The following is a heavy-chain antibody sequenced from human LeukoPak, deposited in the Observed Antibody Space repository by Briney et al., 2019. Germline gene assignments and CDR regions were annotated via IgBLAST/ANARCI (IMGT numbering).Heavy chain of an antibody. Sequence: GGSLRLSCAASGFTLSDYYMSWIRQAPGKGLEWVSFITNSGSPLSYADSVKGRFTISRDNSKNTLYLQMNSLRAEDTAVYYCARASGSYSDALGAFDIWGQGTMVTVSS. CDR2: ITNSGSPL. CDR3: ARASGSYSDALGAFDI. D-gene: IGHD1-26*01. V-gene: IGHV3-11*01. CDR1: GFTLSDYY. J-gene: IGHJ3*02.